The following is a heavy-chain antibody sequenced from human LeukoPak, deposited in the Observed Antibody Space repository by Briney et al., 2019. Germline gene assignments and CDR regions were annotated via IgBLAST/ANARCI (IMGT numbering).Heavy chain of an antibody. Sequence: SDTQSLICVVYGEPFSGYYWSWTPEPPGKGLEWIGEINHSGGTNYNPSLKSRVTISVDKSKNQISLELRSVAAADTAVYYCASLITMIDHWGQGTLVTVSS. J-gene: IGHJ5*02. CDR1: GEPFSGYY. D-gene: IGHD3-22*01. V-gene: IGHV4-34*01. CDR3: ASLITMIDH. CDR2: INHSGGT.